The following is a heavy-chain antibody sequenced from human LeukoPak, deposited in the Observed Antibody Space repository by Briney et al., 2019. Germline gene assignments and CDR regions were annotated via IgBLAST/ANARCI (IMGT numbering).Heavy chain of an antibody. CDR2: IWYDGSNK. J-gene: IGHJ6*02. Sequence: PGGSLRLSCAASGFTFSSYGMHWVRQAPGKGLEWAAVIWYDGSNKYYADSVKGRFTISRDNSKNTLYLQMNSLRAEDTAVYYCARDSAAMVTHYYYYGMDVWAQGTTVTVSS. D-gene: IGHD5-18*01. CDR3: ARDSAAMVTHYYYYGMDV. V-gene: IGHV3-33*01. CDR1: GFTFSSYG.